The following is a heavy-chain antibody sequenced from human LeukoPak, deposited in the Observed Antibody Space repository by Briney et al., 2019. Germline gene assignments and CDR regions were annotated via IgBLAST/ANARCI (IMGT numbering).Heavy chain of an antibody. CDR1: GFTFSNAW. CDR2: IYHSGST. J-gene: IGHJ4*02. Sequence: GSLRLSCAASGFTFSNAWMSWVRQPPGKGLEWIGEIYHSGSTNYNPSLKSRVTISVDKSKNQFSLKLSSVTAADTAVYYCARDRDQGPFDYWGQGTLVTVSS. CDR3: ARDRDQGPFDY. D-gene: IGHD3-10*01. V-gene: IGHV4-4*02.